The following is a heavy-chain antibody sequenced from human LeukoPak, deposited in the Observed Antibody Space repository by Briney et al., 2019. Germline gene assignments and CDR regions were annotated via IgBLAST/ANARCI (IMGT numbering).Heavy chain of an antibody. V-gene: IGHV3-30*04. D-gene: IGHD7-27*01. CDR3: ARAVLGTSYYMDV. J-gene: IGHJ6*03. CDR1: GFNFDNFA. CDR2: ISHDGRTK. Sequence: GGSLTLSCVVSGFNFDNFAMHWVRQPLGKGLEWVAVISHDGRTKYYADSMKGRITISRDNSKNTLFLQMNNLRSEDTAVYFCARAVLGTSYYMDVWGKGTTVTVSS.